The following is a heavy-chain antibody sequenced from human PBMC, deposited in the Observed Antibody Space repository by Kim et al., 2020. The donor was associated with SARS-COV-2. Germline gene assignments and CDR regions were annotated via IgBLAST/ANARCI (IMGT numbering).Heavy chain of an antibody. D-gene: IGHD3-10*01. CDR2: INAGNGNT. V-gene: IGHV1-3*01. CDR1: GYTFTSYA. CDR3: ARVPSGVRGVIWGGMDV. J-gene: IGHJ6*02. Sequence: ASVKVSCKASGYTFTSYAMHWVRQAPGQRLEWMGWINAGNGNTKYSQKFQGRVTITRDTSASTAYMELSSLRSEDTAVYYCARVPSGVRGVIWGGMDVWGQGTTVTVSS.